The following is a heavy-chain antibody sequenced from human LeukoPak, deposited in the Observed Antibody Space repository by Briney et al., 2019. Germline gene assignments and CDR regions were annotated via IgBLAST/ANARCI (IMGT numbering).Heavy chain of an antibody. D-gene: IGHD1-26*01. J-gene: IGHJ4*02. V-gene: IGHV3-33*03. CDR3: AKDISFVGATPGFDY. CDR2: IWYDGSNK. CDR1: GFTFSSYG. Sequence: PGGSLRLSCAASGFTFSSYGMHWVRQAPGKGLEWVAVIWYDGSNKYYADSVKGRFTISRDNAKNSLYLQMNSLRAEDTALYYCAKDISFVGATPGFDYWGQGTLVTVSS.